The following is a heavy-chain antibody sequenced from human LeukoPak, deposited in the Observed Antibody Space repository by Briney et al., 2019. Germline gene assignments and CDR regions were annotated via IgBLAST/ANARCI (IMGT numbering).Heavy chain of an antibody. J-gene: IGHJ3*02. CDR1: GFTFTSHA. Sequence: GGSLRLSCAASGFTFTSHAMSWVRQAPGKGLEWVGRIKSKTDGGTTDYAAPVKGRFTISRDDSKNTLYLQMNSLKTEDTAVYYCTTVPRGAFDIWGQGTMVTVSS. D-gene: IGHD3-10*01. CDR3: TTVPRGAFDI. CDR2: IKSKTDGGTT. V-gene: IGHV3-15*01.